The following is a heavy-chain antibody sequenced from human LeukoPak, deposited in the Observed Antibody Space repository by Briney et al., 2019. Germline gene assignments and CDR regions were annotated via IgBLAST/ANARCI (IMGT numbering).Heavy chain of an antibody. J-gene: IGHJ3*02. V-gene: IGHV1-69*04. CDR2: IIPILGIA. CDR1: GGTFSSYA. D-gene: IGHD2-8*01. Sequence: SVKVSCKASGGTFSSYAISWVRQAPGQGLEWMGRIIPILGIANYAQKFQGRVTITADKSTSTAYMELSSLRSEDTAVYYCARAHLTGVDAFDIWGHGTMVTVSS. CDR3: ARAHLTGVDAFDI.